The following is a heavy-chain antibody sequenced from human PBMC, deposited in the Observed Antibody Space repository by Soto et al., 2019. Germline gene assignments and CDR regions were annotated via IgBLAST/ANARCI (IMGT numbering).Heavy chain of an antibody. CDR1: GGSVSSGSYY. CDR3: ARTLYSSSWYTPDY. D-gene: IGHD6-13*01. CDR2: IYYSGST. J-gene: IGHJ4*02. V-gene: IGHV4-61*01. Sequence: QVQLQESGPGLVKPSETLSLTCTVSGGSVSSGSYYWSWIRQPPGKGLEWIGYIYYSGSTNYNPSLKSRVTISVDTSKNQFSLKLSSVTAADTAVYYCARTLYSSSWYTPDYWGQGTLVTVSS.